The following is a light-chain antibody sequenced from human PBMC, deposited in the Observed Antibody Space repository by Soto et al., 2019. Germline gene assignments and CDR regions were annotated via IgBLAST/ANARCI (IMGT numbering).Light chain of an antibody. V-gene: IGLV1-40*01. J-gene: IGLJ1*01. CDR2: GNS. CDR1: SSNIGAGYD. Sequence: QSVLTQPPSVSGAPGQKVTISCTGSSSNIGAGYDVNWYHQLPGTAPQLLIHGNSNRPSGVPDRISGSKSGSSASLAITGLQAEDEADYFCQSYDSSLSGYLFGPGTKVTVL. CDR3: QSYDSSLSGYL.